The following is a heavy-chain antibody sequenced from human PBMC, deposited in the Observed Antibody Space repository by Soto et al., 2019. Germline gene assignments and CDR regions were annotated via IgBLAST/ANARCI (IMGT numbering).Heavy chain of an antibody. J-gene: IGHJ4*02. D-gene: IGHD3-22*01. CDR2: ISSYNAYT. V-gene: IGHV1-18*01. Sequence: QVQLVQSGAEVQKPGASVKVSCKTVGYTFTSYGISWVRQAPGQGLEWMGWISSYNAYTNYAQRFRGRVTXTXDXXTSTAYMELRSLRSDDTAVYYCARTKLHYDSSGYYFDYFDYWGQGTLVTVSS. CDR3: ARTKLHYDSSGYYFDYFDY. CDR1: GYTFTSYG.